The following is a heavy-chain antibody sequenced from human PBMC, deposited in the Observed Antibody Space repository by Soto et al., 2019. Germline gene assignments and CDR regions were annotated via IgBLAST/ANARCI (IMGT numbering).Heavy chain of an antibody. J-gene: IGHJ4*02. CDR1: DASMRSGHYY. V-gene: IGHV4-30-4*01. D-gene: IGHD3-10*01. Sequence: QVQLQESGPRLVKPSQTLSLTCTVSDASMRSGHYYWSWIRQPPGKGLELLGYISCSGSTYYKPSLNGRLTRSLDTFNMQCLLGLTSGAAADTAVYDCAREGTKGLGSFKAFDYWGPGILVTVSP. CDR2: ISCSGST. CDR3: AREGTKGLGSFKAFDY.